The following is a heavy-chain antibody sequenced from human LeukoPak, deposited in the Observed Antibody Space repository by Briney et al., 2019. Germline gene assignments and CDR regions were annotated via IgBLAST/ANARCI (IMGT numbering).Heavy chain of an antibody. CDR1: GGSISTSSYY. CDR2: IYYSGST. J-gene: IGHJ5*02. Sequence: SETLSLTCTVTGGSISTSSYYWGWIRQPPGKGLEWIGSIYYSGSTYYNPSLKSRVTISVDTSKNQFSLKLSSVTAADTAVYYCARDSSRRNWFDPWGQGTLVTVSS. CDR3: ARDSSRRNWFDP. V-gene: IGHV4-39*07.